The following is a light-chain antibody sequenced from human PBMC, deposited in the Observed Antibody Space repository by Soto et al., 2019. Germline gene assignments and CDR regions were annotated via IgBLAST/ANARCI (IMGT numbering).Light chain of an antibody. V-gene: IGKV3-15*01. CDR3: QQYNTWPRT. CDR2: GAS. J-gene: IGKJ1*01. Sequence: VMTQAPAPLFVSRGERATLSCPDGQTTCLDMARHQQEPGHAPRLLIYGASTRAADIPVRFSGSGSGTDFTLTISSLQSEDFAVYYCQQYNTWPRTFGQGTKVDIK. CDR1: QTTCLD.